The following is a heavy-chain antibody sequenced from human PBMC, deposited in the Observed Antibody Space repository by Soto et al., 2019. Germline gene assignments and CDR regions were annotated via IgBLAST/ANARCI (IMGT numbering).Heavy chain of an antibody. CDR2: IHYSGST. Sequence: SETLSLTCTVSGGSISSYYWSWIRQPPGKGLGWIGSIHYSGSTNYNPSLQSRVTISVDTSKNQFSLKLSSVTAADTAVYYCARHRLGYSSGWYERFSGEVDYWGQGTLVTVSS. CDR3: ARHRLGYSSGWYERFSGEVDY. V-gene: IGHV4-59*01. D-gene: IGHD6-19*01. J-gene: IGHJ4*02. CDR1: GGSISSYY.